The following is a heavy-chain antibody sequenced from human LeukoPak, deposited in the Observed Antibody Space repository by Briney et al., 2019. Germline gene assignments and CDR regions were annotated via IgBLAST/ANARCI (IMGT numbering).Heavy chain of an antibody. CDR2: IRYDGSNK. D-gene: IGHD5-18*01. CDR1: GFTFSSYG. Sequence: GGSLRLSCAASGFTFSSYGMQWVRQAPGKGLEWVAFIRYDGSNKYYADSVKGRFTISRDNSKNTLYLQMNSLRAEDTAVYYCAKDRGYSPCPYTWGQGTLVTVSS. CDR3: AKDRGYSPCPYT. V-gene: IGHV3-30*02. J-gene: IGHJ5*02.